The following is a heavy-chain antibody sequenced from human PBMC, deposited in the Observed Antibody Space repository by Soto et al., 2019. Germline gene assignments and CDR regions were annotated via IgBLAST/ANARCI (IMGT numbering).Heavy chain of an antibody. Sequence: QVQLEKSGAEVKKPGASVKGSCKASGYTFFNYGVSWVRQAPGQGLEWMGWINDYYNYPHYAQKFQGRVTLTIDTSTSTAYLDLRSLRSDDTAVYYCARDRAYGGVDDALGVGGRGRTVTVSS. CDR1: GYTFFNYG. CDR2: INDYYNYP. V-gene: IGHV1-18*01. J-gene: IGHJ3*01. CDR3: ARDRAYGGVDDALGV. D-gene: IGHD4-17*01.